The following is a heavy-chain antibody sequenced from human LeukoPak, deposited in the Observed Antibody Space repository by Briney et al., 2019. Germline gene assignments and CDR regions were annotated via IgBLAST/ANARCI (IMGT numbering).Heavy chain of an antibody. J-gene: IGHJ5*02. V-gene: IGHV1-8*01. D-gene: IGHD3-22*01. CDR1: GYTFTSYD. Sequence: ASVKVSCTASGYTFTSYDINWVRQATGQGLEWMGWMNPNSGNTGYAQKFKGRVTMTKNTSISTAYMELSSLRSEDTAVYYCARGPTYYYDSSGYSGSRFDPGGQGTLVTVSS. CDR3: ARGPTYYYDSSGYSGSRFDP. CDR2: MNPNSGNT.